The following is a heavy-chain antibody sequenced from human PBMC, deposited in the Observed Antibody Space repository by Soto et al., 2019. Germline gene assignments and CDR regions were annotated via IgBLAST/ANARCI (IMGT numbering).Heavy chain of an antibody. Sequence: PSQTQPLTCTVSGGYIRSGGYYWSWIRQHPGKGLEWIGYIYYSGSTYYNPSLKSRVTISVDTSKNQFSLKLSSVTAADTAVYYCARKATVTTCFDYWGQGTLVTVSS. CDR1: GGYIRSGGYY. V-gene: IGHV4-31*03. J-gene: IGHJ4*02. CDR2: IYYSGST. D-gene: IGHD4-17*01. CDR3: ARKATVTTCFDY.